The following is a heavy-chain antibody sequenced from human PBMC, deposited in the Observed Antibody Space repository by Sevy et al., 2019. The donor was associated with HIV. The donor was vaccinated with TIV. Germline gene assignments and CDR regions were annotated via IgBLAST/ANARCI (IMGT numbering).Heavy chain of an antibody. CDR2: IKSKTDGGTI. CDR3: TTDPLVDAVVGKIYVDY. J-gene: IGHJ4*02. CDR1: GFTFSNAW. V-gene: IGHV3-15*01. Sequence: GGSLRLSCAASGFTFSNAWMNWVRQAPGKGLEWVGRIKSKTDGGTIDYAAHVKGRFTISTDDSINTLYLQMNSLKTEVTAVYYYTTDPLVDAVVGKIYVDYWGQGTLVTVSS. D-gene: IGHD6-19*01.